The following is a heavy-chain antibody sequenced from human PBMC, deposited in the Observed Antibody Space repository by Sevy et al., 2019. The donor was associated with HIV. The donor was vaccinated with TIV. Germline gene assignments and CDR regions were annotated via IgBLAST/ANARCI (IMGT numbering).Heavy chain of an antibody. CDR3: AREHATALPPFFTIFPAPMDV. J-gene: IGHJ6*02. CDR1: GFTFSDYY. D-gene: IGHD3-3*01. V-gene: IGHV3-11*01. CDR2: ISSSGSTI. Sequence: GGSLRLSCAASGFTFSDYYMSWIRQAPGKGLEWVSYISSSGSTIYYADSVKGRFTISRDNAKNSLYLQMNSLRAEDTAVYYCAREHATALPPFFTIFPAPMDVWGQGTTVTVSS.